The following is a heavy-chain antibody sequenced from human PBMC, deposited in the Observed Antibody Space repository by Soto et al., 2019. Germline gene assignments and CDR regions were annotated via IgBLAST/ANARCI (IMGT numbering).Heavy chain of an antibody. CDR3: ARKHIMMTCGGVIASSDAFDI. CDR1: GFTFSSYS. CDR2: ISSSSSTI. Sequence: GGSLRLSCAASGFTFSSYSMNWVRQAPGKGLEWVSYISSSSSTIYYADSVKGRFTISRDNAKNSLYLQMNSLRAEDTAVYYCARKHIMMTCGGVIASSDAFDIWGQGTMVTVSS. J-gene: IGHJ3*02. D-gene: IGHD3-16*02. V-gene: IGHV3-48*01.